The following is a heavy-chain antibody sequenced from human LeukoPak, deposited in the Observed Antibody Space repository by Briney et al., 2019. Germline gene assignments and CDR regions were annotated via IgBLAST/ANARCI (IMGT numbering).Heavy chain of an antibody. V-gene: IGHV4-38-2*02. J-gene: IGHJ4*02. Sequence: PSETLSLTCTVSGYSISNGYYWGWIRQPPGKGLEWIGSIYYSGSTYYNPSLKSRVTISVDTSKNQFSLKLSSMTAADTAVYYCARIMSGYDSIDYWGQGTLVTVSS. D-gene: IGHD5-12*01. CDR1: GYSISNGYY. CDR3: ARIMSGYDSIDY. CDR2: IYYSGST.